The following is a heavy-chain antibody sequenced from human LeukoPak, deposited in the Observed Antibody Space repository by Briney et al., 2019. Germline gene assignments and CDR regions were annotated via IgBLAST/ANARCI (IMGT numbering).Heavy chain of an antibody. CDR3: ANLYSSRNFDY. Sequence: GGSLRLSCAASGFAFSSTAMHWVRQAPGKGLEWVAVISYEGNIKYDADSVKGRFTISRDNDRDTLYLQMNSLRAEDTAVYYCANLYSSRNFDYWGQGTLVTVSS. D-gene: IGHD6-19*01. V-gene: IGHV3-30*04. CDR1: GFAFSSTA. J-gene: IGHJ4*02. CDR2: ISYEGNIK.